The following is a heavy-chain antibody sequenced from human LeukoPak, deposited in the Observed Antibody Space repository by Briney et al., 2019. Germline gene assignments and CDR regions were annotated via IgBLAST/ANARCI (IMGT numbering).Heavy chain of an antibody. CDR2: ISAYNGNT. CDR3: ARDSDVDTAENYFDY. J-gene: IGHJ4*02. V-gene: IGHV1-18*01. Sequence: ASVKVSCKASGYTFTSYGISWVRQAPGQGLEWMGWISAYNGNTNYAQKLQGRATMTTDTSTSTAYMELRSLRSDDTAVYYCARDSDVDTAENYFDYWGQGTLVTVSS. CDR1: GYTFTSYG. D-gene: IGHD5-18*01.